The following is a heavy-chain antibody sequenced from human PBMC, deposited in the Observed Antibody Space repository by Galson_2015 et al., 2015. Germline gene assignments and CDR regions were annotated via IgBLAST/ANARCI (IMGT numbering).Heavy chain of an antibody. V-gene: IGHV3-53*01. D-gene: IGHD2-15*01. CDR2: IYSGGST. CDR1: GFTVSSNY. Sequence: SLRLSCAASGFTVSSNYMSWVRQAPGQGLEWVSVIYSGGSTYYADSVKGRFTISRDNSKNTLYLQMNSLRAEDTAGYYCAGVVVVAASDWFDPWGQGTLVAVTS. CDR3: AGVVVVAASDWFDP. J-gene: IGHJ5*02.